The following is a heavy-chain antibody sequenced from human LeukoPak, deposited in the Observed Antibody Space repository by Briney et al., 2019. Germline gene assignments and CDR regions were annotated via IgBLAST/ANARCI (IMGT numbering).Heavy chain of an antibody. CDR2: ISSSGSTI. CDR1: GSTFSDYY. CDR3: ARGYSRAAFDI. D-gene: IGHD2-15*01. Sequence: PGGSLRLSCAASGSTFSDYYMAWIRQAPGKGLEWVSYISSSGSTIFYADAVKGRFTVSRDNAKNSLLLQMNSLRAEDTALYYCARGYSRAAFDIWGQGTMVTVSS. V-gene: IGHV3-11*04. J-gene: IGHJ3*02.